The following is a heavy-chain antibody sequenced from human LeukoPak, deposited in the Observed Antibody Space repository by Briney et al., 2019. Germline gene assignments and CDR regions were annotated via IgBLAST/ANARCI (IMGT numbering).Heavy chain of an antibody. V-gene: IGHV4-4*07. J-gene: IGHJ5*02. Sequence: PSETLSLTCTVSGGSISSYYWSWIRQPAGKGLEWIGRIYTSGSTNYNPSLKSRVTMSVDTSKNQFSLKLSSVTAADTAVYYCARDCSAAYYYGSGYNWFDPWGQGTLATVSS. D-gene: IGHD3-10*01. CDR3: ARDCSAAYYYGSGYNWFDP. CDR2: IYTSGST. CDR1: GGSISSYY.